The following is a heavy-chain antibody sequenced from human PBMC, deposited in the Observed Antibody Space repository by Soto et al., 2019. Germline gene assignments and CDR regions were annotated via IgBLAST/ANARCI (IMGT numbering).Heavy chain of an antibody. CDR1: GFTFSSYA. V-gene: IGHV3-23*01. Sequence: EVQLLESGGGLVQPGGSLRLSCAASGFTFSSYAMSWVRQAPGKGLEWVSAISGSGGSTYYADSVKGRFTISRDNSKKMLYLQMNSLRAEDTAVYYCAKAREDYYGSGADFDYWGQGTLVTVSS. D-gene: IGHD3-10*01. CDR2: ISGSGGST. J-gene: IGHJ4*02. CDR3: AKAREDYYGSGADFDY.